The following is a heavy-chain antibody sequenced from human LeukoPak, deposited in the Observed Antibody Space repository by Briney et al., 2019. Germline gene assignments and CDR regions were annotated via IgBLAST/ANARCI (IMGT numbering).Heavy chain of an antibody. V-gene: IGHV4-39*01. D-gene: IGHD5-12*01. CDR2: IYDFRTS. J-gene: IGHJ3*02. CDR3: ATHRRSGSGGSENAFEI. Sequence: SETLSLTCTVSGDSTSSSTYYWDWNRQARGKGLEWIGNIYDFRTSHYNPSLNSPLPISGDTSNNQFSLKLNSVTAADTSIYYCATHRRSGSGGSENAFEIWGQGTIVTVSS. CDR1: GDSTSSSTYY.